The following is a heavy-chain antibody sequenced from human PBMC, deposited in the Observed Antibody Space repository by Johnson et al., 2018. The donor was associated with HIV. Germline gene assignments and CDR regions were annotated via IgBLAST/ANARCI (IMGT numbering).Heavy chain of an antibody. CDR1: GFTASTNY. V-gene: IGHV3-66*01. Sequence: EVQLVESGGGLVQPGGSLRLSCAASGFTASTNYMSWIRQAPGKGLEWVSVIYSGDTTYYAGSVKGRFTISRDNSKNTLYLQMNSLRVDDTAIYYCARAYTYGAFDIWGQGTMVTVSS. CDR3: ARAYTYGAFDI. CDR2: IYSGDTT. D-gene: IGHD5-18*01. J-gene: IGHJ3*02.